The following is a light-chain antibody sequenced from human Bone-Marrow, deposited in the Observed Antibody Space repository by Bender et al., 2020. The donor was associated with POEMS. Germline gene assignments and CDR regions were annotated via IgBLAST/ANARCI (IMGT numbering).Light chain of an antibody. CDR2: EGS. Sequence: QSALTQPASVSGSPGQSITISCTGTSNDVGSYNLVSWYQQYPGKAPKFIIYEGSKRPSGVSNRFSGSKSGNTASLTISGLQAEDEADYYCCSYAGSRPLVFGTGTKVTVL. CDR3: CSYAGSRPLV. V-gene: IGLV2-23*01. CDR1: SNDVGSYNL. J-gene: IGLJ1*01.